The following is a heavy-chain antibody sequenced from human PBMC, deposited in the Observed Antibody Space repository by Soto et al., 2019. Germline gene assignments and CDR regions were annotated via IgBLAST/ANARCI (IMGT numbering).Heavy chain of an antibody. CDR2: ISYDGSNK. V-gene: IGHV3-30*18. Sequence: PGGSLRLSCAASGFTFSSYGMHWVRQAPGKGLEWVAVISYDGSNKYYADSVKGRFTISRDNSKNTLYLQMNSLRAEDTAVYYCAKFGGSGYYFDYWGQGTLVTVSS. J-gene: IGHJ4*02. D-gene: IGHD3-3*01. CDR1: GFTFSSYG. CDR3: AKFGGSGYYFDY.